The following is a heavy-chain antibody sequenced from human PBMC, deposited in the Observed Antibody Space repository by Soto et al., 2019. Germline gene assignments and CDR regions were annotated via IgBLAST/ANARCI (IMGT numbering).Heavy chain of an antibody. J-gene: IGHJ4*02. CDR2: IYYSGST. CDR1: GGSISSGGYY. V-gene: IGHV4-31*03. D-gene: IGHD6-19*01. CDR3: ARIDGGSSGWFSY. Sequence: SETLSLTCTVSGGSISSGGYYWSWIRQHPGKGLEWIGNIYYSGSTYYNAPLKSRVSISVDTSKNQFSLRLSSVTAADTAVYSCARIDGGSSGWFSYWGQGTLVTVSS.